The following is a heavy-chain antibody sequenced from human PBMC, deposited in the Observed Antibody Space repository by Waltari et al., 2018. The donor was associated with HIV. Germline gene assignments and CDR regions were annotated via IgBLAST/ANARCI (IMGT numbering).Heavy chain of an antibody. J-gene: IGHJ4*02. CDR3: ARDAYYYDSSGFFPDF. D-gene: IGHD3-22*01. Sequence: QVHLVQSGAEVKKPGASVKVSCKASGYTFTAYYMHWVRQAPGQGLEWMGRINLNSGDTNYGQKFQGRVTMTRDTSISTAYMERSRLRSDDTAVYYCARDAYYYDSSGFFPDFWGQGTLVPVSS. V-gene: IGHV1-2*06. CDR1: GYTFTAYY. CDR2: INLNSGDT.